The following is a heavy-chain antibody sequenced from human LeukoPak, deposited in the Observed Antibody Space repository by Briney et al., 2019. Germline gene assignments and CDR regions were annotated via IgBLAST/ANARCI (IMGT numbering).Heavy chain of an antibody. D-gene: IGHD3-9*01. V-gene: IGHV4-30-2*01. CDR1: GGSISSGGYS. CDR3: ARENYDILTGYKAPRAFDI. J-gene: IGHJ3*02. CDR2: IYHSGST. Sequence: PSQTLSLTCAVSGGSISSGGYSWSWIRQPPGKGLGWIGYIYHSGSTYYNPSLKSRVTISVDRSKNQFSLKLSSVTAADTAVYYCARENYDILTGYKAPRAFDIWGQGTMVTVSS.